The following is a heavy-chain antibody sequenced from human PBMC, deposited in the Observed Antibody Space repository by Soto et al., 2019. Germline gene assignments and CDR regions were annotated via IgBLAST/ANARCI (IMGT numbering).Heavy chain of an antibody. Sequence: QVQLVQSGADVKKPGSSVKVSCQASGVTFSSETLGWVRQAPGQGLEWVGGIIPLFGTASYAQKFQGRVTITADESTSTVYMELSSLRSDDTAVYFGATEWGENPASPFDAWGQGTLVTVSS. CDR3: ATEWGENPASPFDA. V-gene: IGHV1-69*01. CDR2: IIPLFGTA. CDR1: GVTFSSET. D-gene: IGHD1-26*01. J-gene: IGHJ4*02.